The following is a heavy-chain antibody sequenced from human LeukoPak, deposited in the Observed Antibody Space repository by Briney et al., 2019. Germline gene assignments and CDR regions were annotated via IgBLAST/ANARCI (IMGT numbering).Heavy chain of an antibody. V-gene: IGHV3-23*01. CDR1: GFTFSSCA. Sequence: GGSLRLSCAASGFTFSSCAMSWVRQAPGKGLEWVSAISGSGGSTYYADSVKGRFTISRDNSKNTLYLQMNSLRAEDTAVYYCAKDRALLMAGPFDYWGQGTLVTVSS. J-gene: IGHJ4*02. CDR3: AKDRALLMAGPFDY. D-gene: IGHD6-19*01. CDR2: ISGSGGST.